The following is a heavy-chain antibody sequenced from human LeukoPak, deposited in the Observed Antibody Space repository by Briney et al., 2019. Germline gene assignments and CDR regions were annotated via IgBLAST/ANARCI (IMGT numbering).Heavy chain of an antibody. Sequence: SETLSLTCTVSGGSISRGDYYWSWIRQPPGKGLEWIGYIYYSGSTCYNPSLKSRVTISVDTSKNQFSLKLSSVTAADTAVYYCARAPPSSSWYGWRTVFAAAFDYWGQGTLVTVSS. D-gene: IGHD6-13*01. J-gene: IGHJ4*02. CDR1: GGSISRGDYY. CDR2: IYYSGST. CDR3: ARAPPSSSWYGWRTVFAAAFDY. V-gene: IGHV4-30-4*01.